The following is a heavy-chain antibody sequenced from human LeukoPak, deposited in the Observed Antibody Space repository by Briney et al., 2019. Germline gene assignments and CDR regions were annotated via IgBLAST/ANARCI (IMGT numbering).Heavy chain of an antibody. CDR3: ARFWEGFDY. CDR2: IYHSGST. V-gene: IGHV4-30-2*01. CDR1: GGSISSGGYY. D-gene: IGHD3-10*01. J-gene: IGHJ4*02. Sequence: SETLSLTCTVSGGSISSGGYYWSWIRQPPGKGLEWIGYIYHSGSTYYNPFLKSRVTISVDRSKNQFSLKLSSVTAADTAVYYCARFWEGFDYWGQGTLVTVSS.